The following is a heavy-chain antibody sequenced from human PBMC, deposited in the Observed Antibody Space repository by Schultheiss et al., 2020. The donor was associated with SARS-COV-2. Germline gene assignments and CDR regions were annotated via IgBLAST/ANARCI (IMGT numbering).Heavy chain of an antibody. CDR3: TTGDSIYGEALSFDY. D-gene: IGHD4-17*01. Sequence: GGSLRLSCAASGFTFSSYGMHWVRQAPGKGLEWVAVISYDGSNKYYADSVKGRFTISRDNSKNTVYLQMNSLRPEDTAVYYCTTGDSIYGEALSFDYWGQGTTVTVSS. CDR1: GFTFSSYG. CDR2: ISYDGSNK. V-gene: IGHV3-30*03. J-gene: IGHJ4*03.